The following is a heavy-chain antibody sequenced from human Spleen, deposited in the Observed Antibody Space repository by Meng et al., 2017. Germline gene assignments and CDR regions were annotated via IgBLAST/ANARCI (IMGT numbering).Heavy chain of an antibody. CDR2: IKSKGNGGTT. D-gene: IGHD3-16*02. V-gene: IGHV3-15*01. CDR1: GGIFSNPW. Sequence: GESLKISCVASGGIFSNPWMTWVRQAPGKGLEWVGRIKSKGNGGTTDFAAPVKGRFAISRDDPENTLYLQMNNLKTEDTAVYYCTTDLPYTEEGVITTWGQGTLVTVSS. J-gene: IGHJ5*01. CDR3: TTDLPYTEEGVITT.